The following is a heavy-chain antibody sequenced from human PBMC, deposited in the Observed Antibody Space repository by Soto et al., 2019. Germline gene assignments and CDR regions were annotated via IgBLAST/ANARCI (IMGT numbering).Heavy chain of an antibody. CDR2: ITATGDRT. V-gene: IGHV3-23*01. J-gene: IGHJ4*02. Sequence: GALRLSCADSGFSFSTYSMSWVRQTPGKGLEWVSAITATGDRTYYADSVTGRFTISRDNSKKTHYLQMTSLRAEDTAIYYCATMNGYFEYWGQGTPVTVSS. CDR1: GFSFSTYS. CDR3: ATMNGYFEY. D-gene: IGHD3-22*01.